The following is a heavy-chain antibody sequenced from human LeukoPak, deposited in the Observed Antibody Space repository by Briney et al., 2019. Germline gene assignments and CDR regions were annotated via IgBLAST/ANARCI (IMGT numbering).Heavy chain of an antibody. CDR1: GFTFSSYG. V-gene: IGHV3-23*01. Sequence: QTGGSLRLSCAASGFTFSSYGMSWVRQAPGKGLEWVSAISGSGGSTYYADSVKGRFTISRDNSKNTLYLQMNSLRAEDTAVYYCAKGANTKYYYDSSGGLDYWGQGTLVTVSS. D-gene: IGHD3-22*01. CDR2: ISGSGGST. CDR3: AKGANTKYYYDSSGGLDY. J-gene: IGHJ4*02.